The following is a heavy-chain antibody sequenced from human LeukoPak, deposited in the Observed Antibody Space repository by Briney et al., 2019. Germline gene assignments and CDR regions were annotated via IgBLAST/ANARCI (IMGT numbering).Heavy chain of an antibody. CDR2: ISGSGGST. CDR1: GFTFSSYA. J-gene: IGHJ4*02. Sequence: GGSLRLSCAASGFTFSSYAMSWVRQAPGKGLEWVSAISGSGGSTYYADSVKGRFTISRDNSKNALYLQMNSLRAEDTAVYYCAKAVREQLTPFDYWGQGTLVTVSS. CDR3: AKAVREQLTPFDY. V-gene: IGHV3-23*01. D-gene: IGHD6-13*01.